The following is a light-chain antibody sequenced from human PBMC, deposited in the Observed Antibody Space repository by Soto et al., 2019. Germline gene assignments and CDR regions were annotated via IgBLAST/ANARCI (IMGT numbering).Light chain of an antibody. CDR3: QQYYSTPRT. CDR1: QSVLYSSDNKNF. V-gene: IGKV4-1*01. J-gene: IGKJ1*01. Sequence: DIVMTQSPDSLAVSLDERATINCKSSQSVLYSSDNKNFLAWYQQKPGQPPKMLIYLASTRGPGVPDRFRGSGSGTDFTLIISSLQAEDVAVYYCQQYYSTPRTFGQGTRVEIK. CDR2: LAS.